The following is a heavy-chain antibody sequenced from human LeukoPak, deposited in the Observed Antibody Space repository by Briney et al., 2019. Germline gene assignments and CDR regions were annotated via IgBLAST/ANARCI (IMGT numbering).Heavy chain of an antibody. Sequence: SETLSLTCTVSGGSISTSNYYWAWIRQPPGKGLEWIGSIYYSGSTYYNPSLKSRVTISVDTSKNQFSLKLSSVTAADTAVYYCARSSAAGTGGDYWGQGTLVTVSS. D-gene: IGHD6-13*01. CDR2: IYYSGST. CDR1: GGSISTSNYY. CDR3: ARSSAAGTGGDY. J-gene: IGHJ4*02. V-gene: IGHV4-39*07.